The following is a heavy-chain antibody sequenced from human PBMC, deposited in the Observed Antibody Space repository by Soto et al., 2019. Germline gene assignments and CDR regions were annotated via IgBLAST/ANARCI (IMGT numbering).Heavy chain of an antibody. J-gene: IGHJ1*01. CDR3: AREYYSSGTH. V-gene: IGHV3-74*01. D-gene: IGHD3-10*01. Sequence: EVQLVESGGGLVQPGGSLRLSCAASGFTFSTYWMQWVRQVPGEGLVWVSSISENGGITTYADSVKGRFTIYRDNAKNTLYLQMNGLRVEDTAIYYCAREYYSSGTHWGQGTLVTVST. CDR2: ISENGGIT. CDR1: GFTFSTYW.